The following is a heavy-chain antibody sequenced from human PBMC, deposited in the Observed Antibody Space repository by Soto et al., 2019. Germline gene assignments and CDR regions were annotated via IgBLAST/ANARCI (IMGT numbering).Heavy chain of an antibody. V-gene: IGHV3-11*05. J-gene: IGHJ4*02. CDR3: ARAGNIVVVPAARGLVDY. CDR2: ISSSSSYT. D-gene: IGHD2-2*01. Sequence: GGSLRLSCAASGFTFSDYYMSWIRQAPGKGLEWVSYISSSSSYTNYADSVKGRFTISRDNAKNSLYLQMNSLRAEDTAVYYCARAGNIVVVPAARGLVDYWGQGTLVTVSS. CDR1: GFTFSDYY.